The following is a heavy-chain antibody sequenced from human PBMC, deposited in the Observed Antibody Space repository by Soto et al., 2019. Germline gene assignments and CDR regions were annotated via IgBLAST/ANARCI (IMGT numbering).Heavy chain of an antibody. D-gene: IGHD4-17*01. J-gene: IGHJ4*02. CDR2: IYYSGTT. Sequence: QLQLQESGPGLVKPSEILSLTCSVSGGSISRSLSYWGWIRQPPGKGLEWIGSIYYSGTTYYQPSLERRATISLATSTNQFSLKLPSVTAADTAVHYFARHVSLHGDDLFDYWGQGTLVTVSS. CDR1: GGSISRSLSY. CDR3: ARHVSLHGDDLFDY. V-gene: IGHV4-39*01.